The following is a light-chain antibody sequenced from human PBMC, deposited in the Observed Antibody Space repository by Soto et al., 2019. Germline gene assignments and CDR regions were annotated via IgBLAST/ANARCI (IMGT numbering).Light chain of an antibody. V-gene: IGKV1-9*01. CDR1: QGISSY. J-gene: IGKJ5*01. CDR3: QQLLSYPIT. Sequence: DVQFTQSPSFVSASVGDRVTITCRASQGISSYLAWYQQKPGKAPKLLIYAASTLQSGVPLRFSGSGSGTSFTLTISSLQPEDFATYYCQQLLSYPITFGQGTRLEIK. CDR2: AAS.